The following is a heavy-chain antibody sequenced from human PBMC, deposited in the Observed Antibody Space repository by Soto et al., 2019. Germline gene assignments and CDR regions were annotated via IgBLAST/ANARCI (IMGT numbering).Heavy chain of an antibody. Sequence: GGSLRLSCAASGLTFSGYEMNWVRQAPGKGLEWVSYISSSGSSISYADSVKGRFTITRDNAKNSLYLQMNSLRAEDTAVYYCATDSGSYSGYSYYAMDVWGQGTTVTVYS. J-gene: IGHJ6*02. CDR2: ISSSGSSI. V-gene: IGHV3-48*03. CDR3: ATDSGSYSGYSYYAMDV. D-gene: IGHD1-26*01. CDR1: GLTFSGYE.